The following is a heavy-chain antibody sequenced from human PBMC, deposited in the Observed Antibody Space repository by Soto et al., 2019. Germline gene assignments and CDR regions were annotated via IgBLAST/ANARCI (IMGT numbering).Heavy chain of an antibody. Sequence: QRQLEESGGGVVQPGGSLRLSCAASGFTFSHYGIHWVGQAPGKGLEWVAVISNDGSHESYGDSVKGRFTISRDNSRSTAYLQMSSLRADDSGVDFWAKATGKIAQAGLWGQGTRVTVSS. J-gene: IGHJ4*02. CDR1: GFTFSHYG. CDR2: ISNDGSHE. V-gene: IGHV3-30*18. D-gene: IGHD6-19*01. CDR3: AKATGKIAQAGL.